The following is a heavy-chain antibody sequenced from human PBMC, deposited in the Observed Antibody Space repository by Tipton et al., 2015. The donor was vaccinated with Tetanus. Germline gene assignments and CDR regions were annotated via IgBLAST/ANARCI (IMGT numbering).Heavy chain of an antibody. J-gene: IGHJ4*02. D-gene: IGHD2/OR15-2a*01. CDR2: IYYSGTT. V-gene: IGHV4-59*08. CDR1: GGSISGSY. CDR3: ARFRTTVGY. Sequence: TLSLTCTVSGGSISGSYWSWIRQPPGKGLEWIGYIYYSGTTNYNPSLRSRVTISVDTSKNQFSLKLSSVTAADTAVYYCARFRTTVGYWGQGTLVTVSS.